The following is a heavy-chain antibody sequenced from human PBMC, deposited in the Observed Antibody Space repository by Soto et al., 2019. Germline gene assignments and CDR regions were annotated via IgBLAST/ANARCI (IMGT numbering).Heavy chain of an antibody. Sequence: PGGSLRLSCAASGFTVSSNYMSWVRQAPGKGLEWVSVIYSGGSTYYADSVKGRFTISRDNSKNTLYLQMNSLRAEDTAVYYCAREKIPAANCSGGSCYSHYYGMDVWGQGTTVTVS. CDR2: IYSGGST. V-gene: IGHV3-53*01. J-gene: IGHJ6*02. D-gene: IGHD2-15*01. CDR1: GFTVSSNY. CDR3: AREKIPAANCSGGSCYSHYYGMDV.